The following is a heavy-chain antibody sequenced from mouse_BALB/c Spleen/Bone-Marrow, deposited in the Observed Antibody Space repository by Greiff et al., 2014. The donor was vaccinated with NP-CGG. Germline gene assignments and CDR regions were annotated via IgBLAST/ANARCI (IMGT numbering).Heavy chain of an antibody. CDR1: GCSITSDYA. V-gene: IGHV3-2*02. CDR3: AREGDSAFAY. Sequence: VQLKESGPGLVKPSQSLSLTCTVTGCSITSDYAWNWIRQFPGDKLEWMGFINYSGFTTYNPYLKSRISITRDTSKNQFFLQLNSVTTEDTATYYYAREGDSAFAYWGQGTLVTVSA. D-gene: IGHD2-13*01. J-gene: IGHJ3*01. CDR2: INYSGFT.